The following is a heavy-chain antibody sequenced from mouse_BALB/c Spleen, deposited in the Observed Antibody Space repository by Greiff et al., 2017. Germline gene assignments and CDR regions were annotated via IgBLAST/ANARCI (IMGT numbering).Heavy chain of an antibody. D-gene: IGHD3-3*01. CDR2: IDPENGDT. V-gene: IGHV14-4*02. Sequence: VQLQQSGAELVRSGASVKLSCTASGFNIKDYYMHWVKQRPEQGLEWIGWIDPENGDTEYAPKFQGKATMTADTSSNTAYLQLSSLTSEDTAVYYCNPRGGEGYYYAMDYWGQGTSVTVSS. CDR3: NPRGGEGYYYAMDY. J-gene: IGHJ4*01. CDR1: GFNIKDYY.